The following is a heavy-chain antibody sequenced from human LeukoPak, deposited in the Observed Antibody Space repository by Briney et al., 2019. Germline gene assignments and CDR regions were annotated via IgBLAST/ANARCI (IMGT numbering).Heavy chain of an antibody. D-gene: IGHD1-7*01. CDR1: GFTFDDYA. CDR2: ISWNSGSI. J-gene: IGHJ6*03. V-gene: IGHV3-9*01. Sequence: PGRSLRLSCAASGFTFDDYAMHWVRQAPGKGLEWVSGISWNSGSIGYADSVKGRFTISRDNAKNSLYLQMNSLRAEDTAVYYCAKAPSWNSDYYYMDVWGKGTTVTVSS. CDR3: AKAPSWNSDYYYMDV.